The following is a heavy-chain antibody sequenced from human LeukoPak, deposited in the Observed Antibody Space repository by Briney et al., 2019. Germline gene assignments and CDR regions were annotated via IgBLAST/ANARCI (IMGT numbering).Heavy chain of an antibody. CDR3: ARSGPVVVTAIVDY. CDR1: GFTFSSYE. CDR2: ISSSGSTI. V-gene: IGHV3-48*03. Sequence: PGGSLRLSCAASGFTFSSYEMNWVRQAPGTGLEWVSYISSSGSTIYYADSVKGRFTISRDNAKNSLYLQMNSLRAEDTAVYYCARSGPVVVTAIVDYWGQGTLVTVSS. D-gene: IGHD2-21*02. J-gene: IGHJ4*02.